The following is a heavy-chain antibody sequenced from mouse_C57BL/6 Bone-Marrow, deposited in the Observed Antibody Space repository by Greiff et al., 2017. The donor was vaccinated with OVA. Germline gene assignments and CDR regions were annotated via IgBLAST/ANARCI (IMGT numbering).Heavy chain of an antibody. Sequence: VNVVESGPELVKPGASVKLSCKASGYTFTSYDINWVKQRPGQGLEWIGWIYPRDGSTKYNEKFKGKATLTVDTSSSTAYMELHSLTSEDSAVYFCARRDYGSSYWYFDVWGTGTTVTVSS. CDR1: GYTFTSYD. CDR2: IYPRDGST. D-gene: IGHD1-1*01. J-gene: IGHJ1*03. V-gene: IGHV1-85*01. CDR3: ARRDYGSSYWYFDV.